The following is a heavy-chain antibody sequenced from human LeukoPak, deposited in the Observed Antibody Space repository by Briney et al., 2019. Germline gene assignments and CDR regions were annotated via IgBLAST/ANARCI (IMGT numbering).Heavy chain of an antibody. CDR3: AKDKADSSGYPLDY. J-gene: IGHJ4*02. CDR1: GFTFDDYA. D-gene: IGHD3-22*01. Sequence: PGRSLRLSCAASGFTFDDYAMHWVRQAPGKGLEWVSGISWNSGSIGYADSVKGRFTISRDNAKNSLYLQMNSLRAEDTALYYCAKDKADSSGYPLDYWGQGTLVTVSS. V-gene: IGHV3-9*01. CDR2: ISWNSGSI.